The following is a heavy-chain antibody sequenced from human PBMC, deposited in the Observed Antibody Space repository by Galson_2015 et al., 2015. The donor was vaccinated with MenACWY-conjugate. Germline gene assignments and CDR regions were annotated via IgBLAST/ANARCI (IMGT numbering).Heavy chain of an antibody. CDR3: ARARIVVPAAMKYYYYGTDV. Sequence: SLRLSCATSGFTFGSYLMSWFRQAPGKGLEWVGFIRSKTYGGAPEYAASVKGRFTISRDNAKNSLYLQMNSLRAEDTAVYYCARARIVVPAAMKYYYYGTDVWGQGTTVTVSS. D-gene: IGHD2-2*01. CDR2: IRSKTYGGAP. CDR1: GFTFGSYL. V-gene: IGHV3-49*03. J-gene: IGHJ6*02.